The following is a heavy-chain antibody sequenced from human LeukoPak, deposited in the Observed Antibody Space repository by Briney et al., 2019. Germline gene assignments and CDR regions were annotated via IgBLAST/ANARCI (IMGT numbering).Heavy chain of an antibody. V-gene: IGHV1-46*01. CDR2: INPSGGTT. Sequence: ASVKVSCKASGGTFSSYAISWVRQAPGQGLEWMGIINPSGGTTSYAQKFQGRVTVTRDTSTSTVCMELTSLRSEDTAVYSCARVQVDGTRDAFDIWGQGTMVTVSS. J-gene: IGHJ3*02. D-gene: IGHD6-13*01. CDR1: GGTFSSYA. CDR3: ARVQVDGTRDAFDI.